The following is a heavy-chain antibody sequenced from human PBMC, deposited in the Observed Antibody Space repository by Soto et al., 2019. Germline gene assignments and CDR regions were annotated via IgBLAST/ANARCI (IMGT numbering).Heavy chain of an antibody. CDR2: IYYSGST. CDR3: ARLDDSSGYNYFDY. CDR1: GGSIISYY. V-gene: IGHV4-59*08. Sequence: SETLSLTCTVSGGSIISYYWSWIRQPPWKGLEWIGYIYYSGSTNYNPSLKSRVTISVDTSKNQFSLKLSSVTAADTAVYYCARLDDSSGYNYFDYWGQGTLVTVSS. J-gene: IGHJ4*02. D-gene: IGHD3-22*01.